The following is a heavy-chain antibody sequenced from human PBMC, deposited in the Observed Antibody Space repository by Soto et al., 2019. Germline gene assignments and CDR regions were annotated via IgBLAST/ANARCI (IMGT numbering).Heavy chain of an antibody. Sequence: PSETLSLTCAVYGGSFSGYYWSWIRQPPGKGLEWIGEINHSGSTNYNPSLKSRVTISVDASKNHFSLKLASVTAADTAVYYCARDSGDYCFDYWGQGTRVTVS. CDR2: INHSGST. V-gene: IGHV4-34*01. CDR1: GGSFSGYY. J-gene: IGHJ4*02. CDR3: ARDSGDYCFDY. D-gene: IGHD3-22*01.